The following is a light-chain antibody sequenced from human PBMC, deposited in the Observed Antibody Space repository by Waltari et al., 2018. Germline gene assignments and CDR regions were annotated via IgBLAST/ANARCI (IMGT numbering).Light chain of an antibody. CDR1: LSISSY. CDR3: QQSYSLPQT. V-gene: IGKV1-39*01. Sequence: DTRLTQSPSSLSASIGDRVTITCRASLSISSYLNWYQHKPGRAPTLLIHTGSTLQGGVPSRFSASNSGTVFTLTISSLQSEDVATYYCQQSYSLPQTFGQGTKVEIK. CDR2: TGS. J-gene: IGKJ1*01.